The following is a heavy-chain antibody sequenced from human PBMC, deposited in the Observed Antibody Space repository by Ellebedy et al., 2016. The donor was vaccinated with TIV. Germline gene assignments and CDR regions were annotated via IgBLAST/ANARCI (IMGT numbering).Heavy chain of an antibody. D-gene: IGHD1-7*01. Sequence: AASVKVSCNASGYTFSSYDVNWVRQATGLGLEWMGWMNPNSGNTGYAQKFQGRVTMTRNTSISTAYMELSSLRSEDTAVYYCATAGNYGKKGYFDYWGQGTLVTVSS. CDR3: ATAGNYGKKGYFDY. CDR1: GYTFSSYD. J-gene: IGHJ4*02. CDR2: MNPNSGNT. V-gene: IGHV1-8*01.